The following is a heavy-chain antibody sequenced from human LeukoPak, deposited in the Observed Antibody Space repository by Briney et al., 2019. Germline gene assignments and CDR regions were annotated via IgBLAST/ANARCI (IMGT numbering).Heavy chain of an antibody. J-gene: IGHJ6*02. V-gene: IGHV1-46*01. CDR1: GYTFTSYY. Sequence: ASVKVSCKTSGYTFTSYYVHWVRQAPGQGLEWMGIITPSGGNTTHSQKFQGRLTMTRDTSTSTVFMELSSLRSEDTAVYYCARAGGYYDYGMDVWGQGTTVTVSS. CDR3: ARAGGYYDYGMDV. D-gene: IGHD2-15*01. CDR2: ITPSGGNT.